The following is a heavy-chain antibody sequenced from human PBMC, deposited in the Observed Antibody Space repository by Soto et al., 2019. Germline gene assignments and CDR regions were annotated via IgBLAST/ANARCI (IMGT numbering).Heavy chain of an antibody. CDR3: ARSAPGYSSGWHDAFDI. Sequence: GASVKVSCKASGGTFSSYTISWVRQAPGQGLEWMGRIIPILGIANYAQKFQGRVTITADKSTSTAYMELSSLRSEDTAVYYCARSAPGYSSGWHDAFDIWGQGTMVTVSS. CDR1: GGTFSSYT. CDR2: IIPILGIA. D-gene: IGHD6-19*01. J-gene: IGHJ3*02. V-gene: IGHV1-69*02.